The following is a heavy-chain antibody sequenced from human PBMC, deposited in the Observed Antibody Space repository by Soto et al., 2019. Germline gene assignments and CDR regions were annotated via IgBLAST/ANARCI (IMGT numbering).Heavy chain of an antibody. D-gene: IGHD2-15*01. Sequence: PSQTLSLTCAISGYSVSSNSAAWNWIRQSPSRGLEWLGRTYYRSKWYNDYAVSVKSRITINPDTSKNQFSLQLNSVTPEDTAVYYCARDICSGGSCYSYYYGMDVWGQGTTVTVSS. CDR3: ARDICSGGSCYSYYYGMDV. J-gene: IGHJ6*02. CDR2: TYYRSKWYN. CDR1: GYSVSSNSAA. V-gene: IGHV6-1*01.